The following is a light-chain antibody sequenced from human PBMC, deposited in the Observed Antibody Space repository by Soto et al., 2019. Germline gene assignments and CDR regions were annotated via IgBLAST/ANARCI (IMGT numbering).Light chain of an antibody. V-gene: IGKV3-11*01. CDR3: QQRSNWPRKIT. CDR2: DAS. CDR1: QRVSSY. J-gene: IGKJ5*01. Sequence: IVLTQSPATLSLSAGERATLSCSARQRVSSYLAWYQQKPGQAPRLLIYDASNRATGIPARFSGSGSGTDFTLTISSLEPEDFAVYYCQQRSNWPRKITFGHGTRLEI.